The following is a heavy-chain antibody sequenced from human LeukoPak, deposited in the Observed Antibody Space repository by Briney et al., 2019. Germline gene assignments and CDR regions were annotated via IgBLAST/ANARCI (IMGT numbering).Heavy chain of an antibody. Sequence: GGSLRLSCAASGFTFSSYAMSWVRQAPGKGLEWVSAISGSGGSTYYADSVRGRFTISRDNSKHSLSLEMNSLRTEDTALYYCAKDSNTGGYSFDSWGQGTLVTVSS. CDR3: AKDSNTGGYSFDS. D-gene: IGHD5-12*01. CDR1: GFTFSSYA. J-gene: IGHJ4*02. V-gene: IGHV3-23*01. CDR2: ISGSGGST.